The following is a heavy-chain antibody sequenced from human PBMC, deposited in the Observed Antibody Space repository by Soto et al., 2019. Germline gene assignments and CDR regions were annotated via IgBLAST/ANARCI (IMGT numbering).Heavy chain of an antibody. CDR2: IRSKDNDYAT. V-gene: IGHV3-73*02. J-gene: IGHJ1*01. Sequence: EVQLVQSGGGLVQPGGSLKLSCAASGFTFSGSTVHWVRQASGEGLQWVGRIRSKDNDYATTYIASVKGRFTISRDDSRNTADLQMSDLKTEDTAVYYCTGGYCTGGTCYSGYFQHWGQGALLTVCS. D-gene: IGHD2-15*01. CDR3: TGGYCTGGTCYSGYFQH. CDR1: GFTFSGST.